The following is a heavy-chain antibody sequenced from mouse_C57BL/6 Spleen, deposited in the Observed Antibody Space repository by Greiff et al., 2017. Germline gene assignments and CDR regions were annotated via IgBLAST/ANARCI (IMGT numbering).Heavy chain of an antibody. J-gene: IGHJ2*01. CDR2: IRNKANGYTT. D-gene: IGHD1-2*01. CDR1: GFTFTDYY. CDR3: ARSSRRQGNYFDY. V-gene: IGHV7-3*01. Sequence: EVQLQQSGGGLVQPGGSLSLSCAASGFTFTDYYMSWVRQPPGKALEWLGFIRNKANGYTTEYSASVKGRFNISRDNSQSILYLQMNALRAEDSATFYFARSSRRQGNYFDYRRQGTTLPVSS.